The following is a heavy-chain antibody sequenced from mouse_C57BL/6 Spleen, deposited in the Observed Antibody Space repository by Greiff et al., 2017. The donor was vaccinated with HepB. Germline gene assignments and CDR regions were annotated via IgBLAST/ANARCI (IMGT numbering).Heavy chain of an antibody. D-gene: IGHD2-1*01. J-gene: IGHJ2*01. CDR1: GYSITSGYY. V-gene: IGHV3-6*01. CDR2: ISYDGSN. CDR3: AREDSYGNYFDY. Sequence: EVQLQQSGPGLVKPSQSLSLTCSVTGYSITSGYYWNWIRQFPGNKLEWMGYISYDGSNNYNPSLKNRISITRDTSKNQFFLKLNSVTTEDTATYYCAREDSYGNYFDYWGQGTTLTVSS.